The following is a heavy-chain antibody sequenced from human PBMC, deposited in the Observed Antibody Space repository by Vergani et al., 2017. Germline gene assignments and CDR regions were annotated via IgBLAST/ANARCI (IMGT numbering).Heavy chain of an antibody. V-gene: IGHV3-15*07. CDR3: TTDXRYCGDGSCYWLRDHHYYGMDV. CDR2: IKSTFDRVTT. CDR1: GFSFRNAW. Sequence: EVQLVESGGGIVKPGGSLRLSCVASGFSFRNAWMNWVRRTPGTGLEWVGRIKSTFDRVTTDYAAAVKGRFTISRDDSKNTLFLQMNGLKTEDIGVYYCTTDXRYCGDGSCYWLRDHHYYGMDVWGQGTTVTVSS. D-gene: IGHD2-21*01. J-gene: IGHJ6*02.